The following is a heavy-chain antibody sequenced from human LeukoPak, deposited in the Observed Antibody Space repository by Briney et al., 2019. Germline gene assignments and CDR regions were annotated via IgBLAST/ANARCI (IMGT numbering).Heavy chain of an antibody. CDR3: ARIPLGYSGAYYFDY. CDR2: ISSSGSV. CDR1: RGSISGSIRSYY. D-gene: IGHD5-12*01. V-gene: IGHV4-4*09. J-gene: IGHJ4*02. Sequence: SETLSLTCTVSRGSISGSIRSYYWSWLRQPPGKGPEWIGYISSSGSVNDNPSLRSRVTISVDTSKNQFFLNLSSVSAADTAVYYCARIPLGYSGAYYFDYWGQGTLVTVST.